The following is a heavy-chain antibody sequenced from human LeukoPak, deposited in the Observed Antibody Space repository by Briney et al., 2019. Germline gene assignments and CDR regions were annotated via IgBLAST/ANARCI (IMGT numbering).Heavy chain of an antibody. CDR1: GFTFSSYS. Sequence: GGSLRLSCAASGFTFSSYSMNWVRQAPGKGLEWVSSISSSSSYIYYADSVKGRFTISRDNSKNTLYVQMYSLRAEDTAIYYCVREISAAGYFDCWGQGTQVTVSS. J-gene: IGHJ4*02. CDR3: VREISAAGYFDC. D-gene: IGHD6-13*01. CDR2: ISSSSSYI. V-gene: IGHV3-21*01.